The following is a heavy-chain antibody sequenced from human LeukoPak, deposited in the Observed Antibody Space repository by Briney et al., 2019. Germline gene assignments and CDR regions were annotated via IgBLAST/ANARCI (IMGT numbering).Heavy chain of an antibody. CDR1: GFTFSRYS. V-gene: IGHV4-59*08. J-gene: IGHJ6*03. CDR3: ARHTRRTDSSSWTYYYYYMDV. CDR2: IYYSGST. D-gene: IGHD6-13*01. Sequence: NPGGSLRLSCAASGFTFSRYSMNWVRQAPGKGLEWIGYIYYSGSTNYNPSLKSRVTISVDTSKNQFSLKLSSVTAADTAVYYCARHTRRTDSSSWTYYYYYMDVWGKGTTVTISS.